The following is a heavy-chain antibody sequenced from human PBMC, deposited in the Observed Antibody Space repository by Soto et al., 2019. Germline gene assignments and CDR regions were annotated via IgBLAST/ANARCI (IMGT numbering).Heavy chain of an antibody. CDR2: IYYSGST. CDR3: AKAIPYYYYMDV. D-gene: IGHD2-21*01. V-gene: IGHV4-59*01. CDR1: GGSISSYY. J-gene: IGHJ6*03. Sequence: SETLSLTCTVSGGSISSYYWSWIRQPPGKGLEWIGYIYYSGSTNYNPSLKSRVTISVDTSKNQSSLKLSSVTAADTAVYYCAKAIPYYYYMDVWGKGTTVTVSS.